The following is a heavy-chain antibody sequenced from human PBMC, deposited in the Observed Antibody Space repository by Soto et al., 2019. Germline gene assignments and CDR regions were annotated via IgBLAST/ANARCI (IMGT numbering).Heavy chain of an antibody. D-gene: IGHD3-3*01. V-gene: IGHV1-69*13. CDR1: GGTFSSYA. J-gene: IGHJ6*02. CDR3: ARVRGDDFWSGYYTHYYYGMDV. CDR2: IIPIFGTA. Sequence: SVKVSCKASGGTFSSYAISWVRQAPGQGLEWMGGIIPIFGTANYAQKFQGRVTITADESTSTAYMELSSLRSEDTAVYYCARVRGDDFWSGYYTHYYYGMDVWGQGTTVTVSS.